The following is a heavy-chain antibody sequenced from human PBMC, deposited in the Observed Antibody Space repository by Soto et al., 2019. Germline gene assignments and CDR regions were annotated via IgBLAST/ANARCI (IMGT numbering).Heavy chain of an antibody. CDR1: GFTFSDYY. Sequence: QVQLVESGGDLVKPGGSLRLSCAASGFTFSDYYMIWIRQAPGKGLESIAYITSTSSTIYYVDSVRGRFTVSRDNAETSLYLQMNSLRADDTAVYYCPGPSSREWRPVDYWGQGTLVTVSP. CDR3: PGPSSREWRPVDY. D-gene: IGHD6-13*01. V-gene: IGHV3-11*01. CDR2: ITSTSSTI. J-gene: IGHJ4*02.